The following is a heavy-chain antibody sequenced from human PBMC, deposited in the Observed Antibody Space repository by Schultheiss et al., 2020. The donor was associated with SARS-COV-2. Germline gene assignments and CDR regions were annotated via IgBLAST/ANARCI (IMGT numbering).Heavy chain of an antibody. Sequence: SETLSLTCTVSGGSLTSHYWTWIRQSPGKGLEWIGYIYYSGSTNYNPSLKSRVTISVDTSKNQFSLKLSSVTAADTAVYYCARRMFYYYGMDVWGQGTTVTVSS. V-gene: IGHV4-59*11. D-gene: IGHD3-10*02. J-gene: IGHJ6*02. CDR1: GGSLTSHY. CDR3: ARRMFYYYGMDV. CDR2: IYYSGST.